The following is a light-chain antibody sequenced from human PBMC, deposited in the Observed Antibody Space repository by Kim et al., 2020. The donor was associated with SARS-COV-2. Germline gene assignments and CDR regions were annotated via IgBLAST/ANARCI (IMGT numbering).Light chain of an antibody. V-gene: IGKV1-9*01. CDR3: QQLNSFPPV. J-gene: IGKJ3*01. CDR2: DAT. Sequence: ASVGDRVTITCRASQGISSYLAWYQQIPGKAPNLLIYDATTLQSGVPSRFSGGGSGTDFTLSISSLQPEDFATYYCQQLNSFPPVFGPGTKVDIK. CDR1: QGISSY.